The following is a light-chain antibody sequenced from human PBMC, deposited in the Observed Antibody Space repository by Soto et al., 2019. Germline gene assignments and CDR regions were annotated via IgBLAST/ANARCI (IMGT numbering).Light chain of an antibody. V-gene: IGKV1-5*03. CDR1: QSVRSY. J-gene: IGKJ1*01. CDR2: RAS. Sequence: IQMTQSPSTLSASVGDRVIITCRASQSVRSYLAWYQQKPGKAPNLLIYRASSVESGVPSRFSGSGSGTEFTLTISSLQPDDFATYYCQQYDSYSWTFGQGTKVEVK. CDR3: QQYDSYSWT.